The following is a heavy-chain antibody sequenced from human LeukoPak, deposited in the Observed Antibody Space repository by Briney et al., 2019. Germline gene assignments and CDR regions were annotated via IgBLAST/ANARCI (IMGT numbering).Heavy chain of an antibody. CDR3: AREDPQTTVPEGLDV. J-gene: IGHJ6*02. V-gene: IGHV4-59*01. D-gene: IGHD4-17*01. CDR2: IYYSGST. Sequence: SETLSLTCTVSGDSISSYYWSWIRQPPGKGLEWIGYIYYSGSTSYNPSLKSRVTISVDTSKNQFSLRLSSVTAADTAVYYCAREDPQTTVPEGLDVWGQGTTVTVSS. CDR1: GDSISSYY.